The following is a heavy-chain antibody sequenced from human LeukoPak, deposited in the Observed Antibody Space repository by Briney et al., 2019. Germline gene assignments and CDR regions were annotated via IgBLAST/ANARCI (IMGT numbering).Heavy chain of an antibody. CDR2: IKQDGSEK. CDR1: GFTFSSYW. J-gene: IGHJ4*02. Sequence: PGGSLRLSCGASGFTFSSYWMSWVRQAPGKGLEWVANIKQDGSEKYYVGSVKGRFIISRDNAKNSLYLQMNSLRAEDTAVYYCARGDDSGYYDYFDYWGQGALVTVSS. D-gene: IGHD3-22*01. V-gene: IGHV3-7*01. CDR3: ARGDDSGYYDYFDY.